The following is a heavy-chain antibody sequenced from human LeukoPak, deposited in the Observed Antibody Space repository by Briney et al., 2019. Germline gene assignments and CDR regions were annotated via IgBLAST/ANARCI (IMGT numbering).Heavy chain of an antibody. V-gene: IGHV3-48*01. CDR2: ISDSSGTI. J-gene: IGHJ4*02. CDR1: GFTLSTYS. CDR3: ASPFDY. Sequence: GGSLPLSCAPSGFTLSTYSMHWLRQAPGKGLEWVSYISDSSGTIYYADSVKGRFTISRDNAKNSLYLQMNSLRAEDTAVYYCASPFDYWGQGTLVTVSS.